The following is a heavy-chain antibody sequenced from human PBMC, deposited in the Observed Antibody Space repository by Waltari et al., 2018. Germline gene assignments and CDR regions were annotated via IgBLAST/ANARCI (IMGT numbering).Heavy chain of an antibody. J-gene: IGHJ5*02. CDR2: MNPTSGNT. CDR1: GYTFTSYD. D-gene: IGHD1-26*01. V-gene: IGHV1-8*03. Sequence: QVQLVQSGAEVKKPGASVKVSCKASGYTFTSYDINWVRQATGQGLEWMEWMNPTSGNTGYAQKFQGRVTITRNTSISTAYMELRSLRSEDTAVYYCARGLPRSIIVGKRWFAPWGQGTLVTVSS. CDR3: ARGLPRSIIVGKRWFAP.